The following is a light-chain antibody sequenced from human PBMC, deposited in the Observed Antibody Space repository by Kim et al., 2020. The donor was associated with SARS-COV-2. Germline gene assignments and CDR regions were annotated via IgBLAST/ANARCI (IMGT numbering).Light chain of an antibody. J-gene: IGKJ1*01. Sequence: IQMTLSPSAMSASVGDRVTITCRASQGISDYLAWFQQKPGKVPKRLIYVASNLQSGVPSRFSGSGSGTEFTLTISSLQPEDFATYSCLQQNDYPRTFGQGTKVDIK. CDR3: LQQNDYPRT. V-gene: IGKV1-17*03. CDR2: VAS. CDR1: QGISDY.